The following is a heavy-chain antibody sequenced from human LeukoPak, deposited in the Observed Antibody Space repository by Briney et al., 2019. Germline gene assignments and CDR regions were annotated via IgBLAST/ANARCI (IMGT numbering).Heavy chain of an antibody. J-gene: IGHJ6*02. V-gene: IGHV1-69*02. Sequence: SVRVSCKASGGTFSSYTISWVRQAPGQGLEWMGRIIPILGIANYAQKFQGRVTITADKSASTAYMELSSLRSEDTAVYYCARGGYGSGSFYYYYGMDVWGQGTTVTVSS. CDR1: GGTFSSYT. CDR3: ARGGYGSGSFYYYYGMDV. CDR2: IIPILGIA. D-gene: IGHD3-10*01.